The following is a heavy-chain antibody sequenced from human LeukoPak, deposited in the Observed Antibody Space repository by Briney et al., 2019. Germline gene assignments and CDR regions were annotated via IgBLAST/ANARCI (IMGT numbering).Heavy chain of an antibody. V-gene: IGHV3-7*01. D-gene: IGHD3-3*01. CDR3: ARVSRFVLRNYYYYYMDV. CDR1: GFTFSSYW. Sequence: PGGSLRLSCAASGFTFSSYWMSWVRQAPGKGLEWVANIKQDGSEKYYVDSVKGRFTISRDNAKNSLYLQMNSLRAEDTAVYYCARVSRFVLRNYYYYYMDVWGKGTTVTVSS. CDR2: IKQDGSEK. J-gene: IGHJ6*03.